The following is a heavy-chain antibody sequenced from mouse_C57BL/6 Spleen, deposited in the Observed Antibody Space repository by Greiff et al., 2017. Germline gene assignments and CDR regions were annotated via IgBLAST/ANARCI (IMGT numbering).Heavy chain of an antibody. V-gene: IGHV1-69*01. J-gene: IGHJ2*01. CDR1: GYTFTSYW. Sequence: VQLQQPGAELVMPGASVKLSCKASGYTFTSYWMHWVKQRPGQGLEWIGEIDPSDSYTNYNQKFKGKSTLTVDKSSSTAYMQLSSLTSEDSAVYYCARKGRLGPDYWGQGTTLTVSS. CDR2: IDPSDSYT. CDR3: ARKGRLGPDY. D-gene: IGHD4-1*01.